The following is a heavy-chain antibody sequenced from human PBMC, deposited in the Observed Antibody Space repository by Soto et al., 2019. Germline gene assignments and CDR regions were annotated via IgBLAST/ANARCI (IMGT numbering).Heavy chain of an antibody. CDR1: GYSFISFY. Sequence: ASVRVSCKASGYSFISFYIHWVRQAPGQGLEWMGAINPSDGSSSYAQNFQGRVTMTRDTSTSTVYMELSSLRSEDTAVYYCASDLAVLVYFGPLDYWGKGTLVSVSS. D-gene: IGHD3-10*01. J-gene: IGHJ4*02. V-gene: IGHV1-46*03. CDR3: ASDLAVLVYFGPLDY. CDR2: INPSDGSS.